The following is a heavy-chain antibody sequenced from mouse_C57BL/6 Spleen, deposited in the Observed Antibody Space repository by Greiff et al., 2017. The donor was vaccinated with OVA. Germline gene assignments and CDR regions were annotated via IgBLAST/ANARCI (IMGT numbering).Heavy chain of an antibody. V-gene: IGHV1-55*01. CDR1: GYTFTSYW. CDR3: ARRGSDY. D-gene: IGHD1-1*02. CDR2: IYPGSGST. Sequence: QVQLQQPGAELVKPGASVKLSCKASGYTFTSYWITWVKQRPGQGLEWIGDIYPGSGSTNYNETFKSKATLTVDTSSSTAYMQLSSLTAEDSAVYYCARRGSDYWGQGTTLTVSS. J-gene: IGHJ2*01.